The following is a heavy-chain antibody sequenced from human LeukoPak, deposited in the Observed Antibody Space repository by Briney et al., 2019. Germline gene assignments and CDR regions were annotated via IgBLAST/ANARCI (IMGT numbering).Heavy chain of an antibody. CDR2: IIPILGIA. CDR3: ARDRXXLTGXXPXXXXDV. Sequence: SVKVSCKASGGTFSSYAISWVRQAPGQGLEWMGRIIPILGIANYAQKLQGRVTMTTDTSTSTAYMELRSLRSDDTAVYYCARDRXXLTGXXPXXXXDVW. CDR1: GGTFSSYA. D-gene: IGHD3-9*01. V-gene: IGHV1-69*04. J-gene: IGHJ6*01.